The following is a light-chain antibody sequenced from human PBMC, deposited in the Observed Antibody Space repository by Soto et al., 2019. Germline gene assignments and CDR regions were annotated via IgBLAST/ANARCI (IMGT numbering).Light chain of an antibody. J-gene: IGKJ4*01. V-gene: IGKV3-20*01. CDR2: GTS. CDR3: QQYGIAPLALT. Sequence: EVVLTQSPGTLSLSPGETATLSCRASQSVHVSYLAWYQQKPGQAPSLLIYGTSSRATGIPDRFSGSGSGTDFTLTISRLEPEDFALYYCQQYGIAPLALTLGGGTKVDIK. CDR1: QSVHVSY.